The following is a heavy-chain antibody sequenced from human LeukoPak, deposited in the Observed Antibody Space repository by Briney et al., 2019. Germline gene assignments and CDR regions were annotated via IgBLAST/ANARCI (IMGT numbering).Heavy chain of an antibody. J-gene: IGHJ3*02. V-gene: IGHV1-69*05. CDR2: IIPIFGTA. CDR3: ARDHLGYCSSTSCLQNAFDI. D-gene: IGHD2-2*01. Sequence: SVKVSCKASGGTFSSCAISWVRQAPGQGLEWMGGIIPIFGTANYAQKFQGRVTITTDESTSTAYMELSSLRSEDTAVYYCARDHLGYCSSTSCLQNAFDIWGQGTMVTVSS. CDR1: GGTFSSCA.